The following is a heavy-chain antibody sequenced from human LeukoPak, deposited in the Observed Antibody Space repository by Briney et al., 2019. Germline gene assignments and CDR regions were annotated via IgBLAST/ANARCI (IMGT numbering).Heavy chain of an antibody. V-gene: IGHV4-34*01. CDR2: INDNGRA. CDR3: ARRWNYGRNYYIDV. Sequence: PSETLSLTCAVYGGSFSNYYWNWIRQPPGKGLEWLGEINDNGRANYNPSLMSRVTVSVDTSKHQFSLRLTSVTATDTAVYYCARRWNYGRNYYIDVWGKGATVSVSS. J-gene: IGHJ6*03. CDR1: GGSFSNYY. D-gene: IGHD1-7*01.